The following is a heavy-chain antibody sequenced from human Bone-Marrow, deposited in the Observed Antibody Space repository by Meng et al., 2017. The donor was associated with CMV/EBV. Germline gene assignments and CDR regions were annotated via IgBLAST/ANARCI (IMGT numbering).Heavy chain of an antibody. V-gene: IGHV3-7*01. CDR1: GFTFSSYW. D-gene: IGHD3-10*01. CDR2: IKQDGSEK. J-gene: IGHJ3*02. Sequence: GGSLRLSCAASGFTFSSYWMSWVRQAPGKGLEWVANIKQDGSEKYYVDSVKGRFTISRDNAKNSLYLQMNSLRAEDTAVYYCARDRGITMVRGVIIGAFDIWGQGTMVTVSS. CDR3: ARDRGITMVRGVIIGAFDI.